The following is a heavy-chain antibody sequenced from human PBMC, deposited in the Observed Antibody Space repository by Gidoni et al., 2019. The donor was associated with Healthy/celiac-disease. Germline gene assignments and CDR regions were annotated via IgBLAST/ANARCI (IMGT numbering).Heavy chain of an antibody. J-gene: IGHJ6*02. CDR2: ISYDGSNK. CDR1: GFPFSSYA. Sequence: QVQLLESGGGVVQPGRSLRLSCAASGFPFSSYAMPWVRQAPGKGLEWVAVISYDGSNKYYADSVKGRFTISRDNSKNTLYLQMNSLRAEDTAVYYCARERSEYSSSSGDYYGMDVWGQGTTVTVSS. D-gene: IGHD6-6*01. V-gene: IGHV3-30*04. CDR3: ARERSEYSSSSGDYYGMDV.